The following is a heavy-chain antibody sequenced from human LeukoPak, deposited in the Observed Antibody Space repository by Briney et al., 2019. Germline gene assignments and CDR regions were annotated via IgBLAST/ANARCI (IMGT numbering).Heavy chain of an antibody. Sequence: LGESLKISCKGSGYIFSNYWIAWVRRMPGKGLEWMGIIWPGDSDTRYSPSFQGQVTISADKSTTTAYVQWSSLRASDTAMYYCARLERSTRGFDYWGQGTLVTVSS. J-gene: IGHJ4*02. CDR3: ARLERSTRGFDY. CDR2: IWPGDSDT. CDR1: GYIFSNYW. D-gene: IGHD1-26*01. V-gene: IGHV5-51*01.